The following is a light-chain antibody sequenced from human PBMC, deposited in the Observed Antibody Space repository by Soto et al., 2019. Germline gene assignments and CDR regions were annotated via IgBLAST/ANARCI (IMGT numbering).Light chain of an antibody. CDR3: QAWDNSTAV. CDR1: KLGDKY. Sequence: SYELTQPPSVSVSPGQTASITCSGDKLGDKYACWYQRKPGQSPVLVIYQDTKRPSGIPERFSGSNSGNTATLTISGTQAMDEADYYCQAWDNSTAVFGGGTKVTVL. V-gene: IGLV3-1*01. J-gene: IGLJ2*01. CDR2: QDT.